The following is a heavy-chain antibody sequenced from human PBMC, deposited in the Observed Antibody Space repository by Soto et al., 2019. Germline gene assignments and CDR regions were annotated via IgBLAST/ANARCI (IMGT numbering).Heavy chain of an antibody. Sequence: GGSLRLSCAASRFTFSYYAMHWIRQAPGKGLEWMAVILSDGSKQYYAESVKGRFTISRDNSKSTLYLQMNSLRVEDTAVYYCVRTIAVAGTDAFEMWGQGTMVTVSS. CDR1: RFTFSYYA. V-gene: IGHV3-30-3*01. CDR3: VRTIAVAGTDAFEM. J-gene: IGHJ3*02. D-gene: IGHD6-19*01. CDR2: ILSDGSKQ.